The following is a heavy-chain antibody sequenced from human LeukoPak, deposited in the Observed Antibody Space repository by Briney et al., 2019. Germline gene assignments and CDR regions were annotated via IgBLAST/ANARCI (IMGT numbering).Heavy chain of an antibody. CDR3: VRDMDWAFDY. V-gene: IGHV3-48*02. J-gene: IGHJ4*02. D-gene: IGHD3/OR15-3a*01. CDR1: EFTLNT. Sequence: GGSLRLSCAASEFTLNTNWVRQAPGKGLEWVSHTGTSTTSIAYAESVRGRFTISRDSGKNSLYLQMNSLRDEDTAIYYCVRDMDWAFDYWGQGTLVTVSS. CDR2: TGTSTTSI.